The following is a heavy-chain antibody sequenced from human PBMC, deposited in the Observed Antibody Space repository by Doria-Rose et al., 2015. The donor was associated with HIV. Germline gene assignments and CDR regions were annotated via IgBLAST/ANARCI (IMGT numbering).Heavy chain of an antibody. D-gene: IGHD6-13*01. CDR1: GVSLSSPGMG. CDR3: ARIKSSRWYHKYYFDF. Sequence: QITLKESGPVLVKPTENLTLTRTVSGVSLSSPGMGVSWIRQPPGKALEWLANIFSDDERSYKTSLKSRLTISRGTSKSQVVLTMTDMDPVDTATYYCARIKSSRWYHKYYFDFWGQGTLVIVSA. J-gene: IGHJ4*02. V-gene: IGHV2-26*01. CDR2: IFSDDER.